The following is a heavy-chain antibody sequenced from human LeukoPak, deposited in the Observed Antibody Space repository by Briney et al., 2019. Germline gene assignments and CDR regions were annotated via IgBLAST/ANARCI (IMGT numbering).Heavy chain of an antibody. CDR1: GYTFTGYY. CDR3: ARSYYYGSWSIYYYYMDV. D-gene: IGHD3-10*01. CDR2: INPNSGGT. J-gene: IGHJ6*03. Sequence: ASVKVSCKASGYTFTGYYMHSVRQAPGQGPEWMCWINPNSGGTNYAQKFQGRVTMTRDTSISTAYMELSRLRSDDTAVYYCARSYYYGSWSIYYYYMDVWAKGSRSPSP. V-gene: IGHV1-2*02.